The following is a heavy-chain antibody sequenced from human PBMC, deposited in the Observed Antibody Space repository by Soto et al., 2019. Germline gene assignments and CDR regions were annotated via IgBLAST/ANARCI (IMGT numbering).Heavy chain of an antibody. Sequence: GGSLNLSCASFRFAVFSHYMSWVRQAPGKGLEWVSTISGSGGSTCYADSVKGRFTISRDNSKNTLYLQMNSLRAEDTAVYYCAKDQGSSWYEIDYWGQGP. D-gene: IGHD6-13*01. J-gene: IGHJ4*02. V-gene: IGHV3-23*01. CDR2: ISGSGGST. CDR1: RFAVFSHY. CDR3: AKDQGSSWYEIDY.